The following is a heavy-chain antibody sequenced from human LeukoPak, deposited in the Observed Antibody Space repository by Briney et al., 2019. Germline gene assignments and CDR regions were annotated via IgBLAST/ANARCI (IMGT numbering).Heavy chain of an antibody. CDR2: IYYSGST. CDR3: ARGGGLGLDY. V-gene: IGHV4-39*07. CDR1: GGSISSSSYY. D-gene: IGHD3-10*01. Sequence: SETLSLTCTVSGGSISSSSYYWGWIRQPPGRGLEWIGSIYYSGSTYYNPSLKSRVTISVDTSKNQFSLNLRSVTAADTAVYYCARGGGLGLDYWGQGTLVTVSS. J-gene: IGHJ4*02.